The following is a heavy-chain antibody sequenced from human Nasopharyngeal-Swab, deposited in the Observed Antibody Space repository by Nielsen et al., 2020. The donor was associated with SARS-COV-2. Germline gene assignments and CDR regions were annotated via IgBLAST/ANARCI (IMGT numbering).Heavy chain of an antibody. CDR1: GRSISSSSYY. J-gene: IGHJ6*02. D-gene: IGHD6-13*01. CDR3: VGSSWYGDYYYYYGMDV. V-gene: IGHV4-39*07. Sequence: SDTLSPTVTVSGRSISSSSYYWGWIRQPPGKGLEWIGSIYYSGSTYYNPSLKSRVTISVDTSKNQFSLKLSSVTAADTAVYYCVGSSWYGDYYYYYGMDVWGQGTTVTVSS. CDR2: IYYSGST.